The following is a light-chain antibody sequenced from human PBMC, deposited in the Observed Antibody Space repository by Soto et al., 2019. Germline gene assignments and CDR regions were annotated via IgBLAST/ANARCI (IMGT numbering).Light chain of an antibody. CDR2: ATS. CDR3: QQGYSSRWT. J-gene: IGKJ1*01. Sequence: DIQMTQPPSSLSASVGDRVTITCRASQNIRSYLNWYLQKPGKAPQLLIYATSSLQTGVPSRFSASGSGTDFSLVISDLQPEDSATYYCQQGYSSRWTSGRGTKVEI. CDR1: QNIRSY. V-gene: IGKV1-39*01.